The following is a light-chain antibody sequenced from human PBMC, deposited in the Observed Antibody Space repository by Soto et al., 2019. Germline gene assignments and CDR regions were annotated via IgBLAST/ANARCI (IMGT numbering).Light chain of an antibody. CDR2: DVS. CDR3: ISYTSSSTGGV. V-gene: IGLV2-14*01. J-gene: IGLJ1*01. CDR1: SSDVGGYNY. Sequence: QSALTQPASVSGSPGQSITISCTGTSSDVGGYNYVSWYQQHPGKAPKLMIYDVSNRPSGVSNRFSASKAGNTASLTISGLQAEDEADYYCISYTSSSTGGVFGTGTKLTVL.